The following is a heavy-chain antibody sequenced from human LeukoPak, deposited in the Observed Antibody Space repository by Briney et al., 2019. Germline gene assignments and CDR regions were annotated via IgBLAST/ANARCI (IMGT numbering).Heavy chain of an antibody. Sequence: SETLSLTCAVYGGSFSGYYWSWIRQPPGKGLEWIGEINHSVSTNYNPSLKSRVTISVDTSKNQFSLKLSSVTAADTAVYYCARGMGMVVDYWGQGTLVTVSS. CDR2: INHSVST. J-gene: IGHJ4*02. V-gene: IGHV4-34*01. CDR3: ARGMGMVVDY. D-gene: IGHD2-15*01. CDR1: GGSFSGYY.